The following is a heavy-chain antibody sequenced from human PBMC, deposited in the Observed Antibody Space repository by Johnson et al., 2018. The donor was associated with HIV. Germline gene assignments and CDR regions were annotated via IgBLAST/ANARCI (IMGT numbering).Heavy chain of an antibody. V-gene: IGHV3-11*04. Sequence: QVQLVESGGSLVQPGGSMRLSCAASGFTFTDYYMTWIRQAPGKGLEWVSHISTSGGGIYYADSVKGRFTISRDNARNSLYLQMNSLRAEDTAVYYCARDGEDLQIAFDIWGQGTMVTVSS. CDR2: ISTSGGGI. J-gene: IGHJ3*02. D-gene: IGHD3-10*01. CDR3: ARDGEDLQIAFDI. CDR1: GFTFTDYY.